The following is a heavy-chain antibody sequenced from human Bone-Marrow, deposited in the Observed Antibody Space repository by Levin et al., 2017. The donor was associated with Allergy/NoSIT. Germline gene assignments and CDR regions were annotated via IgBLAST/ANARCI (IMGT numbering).Heavy chain of an antibody. V-gene: IGHV3-30*03. Sequence: GESLKISCAASGFTFSTYGMHWVRQAPGKGLEWVAVISYDGRNEYYADSVKGRFTISRDNSKNTLYLQVNSLRAEDTAVYYCARYGSGSHFLHEYYFDYWGQGTLVTVSS. D-gene: IGHD3-10*01. CDR1: GFTFSTYG. CDR2: ISYDGRNE. J-gene: IGHJ4*02. CDR3: ARYGSGSHFLHEYYFDY.